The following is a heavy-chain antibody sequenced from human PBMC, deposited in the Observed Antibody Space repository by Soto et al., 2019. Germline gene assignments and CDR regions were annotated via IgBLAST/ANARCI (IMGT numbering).Heavy chain of an antibody. CDR1: GGTFSTYA. V-gene: IGHV1-69*13. D-gene: IGHD5-12*01. CDR2: IIPIYGTA. Sequence: SVKVSCKASGGTFSTYAISWVWQAPGQGLEWMGGIIPIYGTANYAQKFQGRLTMTADESTSTVYMELSSLRSDDTAVYYCAREDKPGGYTPPGTSGFDSWGQGTLVTVS. J-gene: IGHJ4*02. CDR3: AREDKPGGYTPPGTSGFDS.